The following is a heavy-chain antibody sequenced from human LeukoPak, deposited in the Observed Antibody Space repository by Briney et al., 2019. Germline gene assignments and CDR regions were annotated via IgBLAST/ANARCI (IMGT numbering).Heavy chain of an antibody. Sequence: GGSLRLSCAASGFTFSSYAMHWVRQAPGKGLEWVAVISYDGSNKYYADSVKGRFTISRDNSKNTLYLQMNSLRAEDTAVYYCARLGLEVGGPNWFDPWGQGTLVTVSS. V-gene: IGHV3-30*04. D-gene: IGHD1-1*01. CDR2: ISYDGSNK. CDR3: ARLGLEVGGPNWFDP. CDR1: GFTFSSYA. J-gene: IGHJ5*02.